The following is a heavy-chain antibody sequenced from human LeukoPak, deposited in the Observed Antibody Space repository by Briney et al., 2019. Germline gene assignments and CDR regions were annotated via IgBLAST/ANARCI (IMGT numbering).Heavy chain of an antibody. V-gene: IGHV3-NL1*01. CDR3: AKDREYGSGSPNWFDP. CDR2: IYNDGST. D-gene: IGHD3-10*01. CDR1: GFTFSSYG. Sequence: PGGSLRLSCAASGFTFSSYGMHWVRQAPGKGLEWVSVIYNDGSTYYADSVKGRFTISRDNSKNTLYLQMNSLRAEDTAVYYCAKDREYGSGSPNWFDPWGQGTLVTVSS. J-gene: IGHJ5*02.